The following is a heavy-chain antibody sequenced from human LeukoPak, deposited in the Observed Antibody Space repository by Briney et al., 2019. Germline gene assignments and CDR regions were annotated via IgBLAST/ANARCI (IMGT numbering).Heavy chain of an antibody. CDR3: VRHDGRGGATMGALDS. Sequence: SETLSLTCTVSGDSISSSSHHWGWNRQSPGKGLEWIGSMYYGRTTYYNPSLNNRVSISVVTSKNQFSLQLNSMSAADTAVYYCVRHDGRGGATMGALDSWGQGSLVTVSS. D-gene: IGHD4/OR15-4a*01. CDR2: MYYGRTT. V-gene: IGHV4-39*01. CDR1: GDSISSSSHH. J-gene: IGHJ4*02.